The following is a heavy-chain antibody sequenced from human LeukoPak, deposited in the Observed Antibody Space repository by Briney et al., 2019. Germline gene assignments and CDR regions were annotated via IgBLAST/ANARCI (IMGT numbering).Heavy chain of an antibody. V-gene: IGHV1-2*02. CDR3: AKKVRGPSHPLDF. D-gene: IGHD5-12*01. CDR1: GYTFTGYA. CDR2: RNPEKRDT. J-gene: IGHJ4*02. Sequence: ASVKVSCKASGYTFTGYAIQWVRQAPGQGLAWMGWRNPEKRDTRYAHKFQGTVTLTSDTSISTAYMELSSRRCDDTAVYYCAKKVRGPSHPLDFWGQGTLVTVSS.